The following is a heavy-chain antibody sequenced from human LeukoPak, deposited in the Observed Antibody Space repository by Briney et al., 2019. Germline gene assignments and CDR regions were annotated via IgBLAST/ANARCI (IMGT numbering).Heavy chain of an antibody. Sequence: SQTLSLTCIVSGGSISSGGYYWSWMRQAAGKGLEWIGRIYTSGSTNYNPSLKSRVTISVDTSKNQFSLKLSSVTAADTAVYYCARAQHYYHSSGYYNWGQGTLVTVSS. CDR3: ARAQHYYHSSGYYN. CDR2: IYTSGST. V-gene: IGHV4-61*02. J-gene: IGHJ4*02. CDR1: GGSISSGGYY. D-gene: IGHD3-22*01.